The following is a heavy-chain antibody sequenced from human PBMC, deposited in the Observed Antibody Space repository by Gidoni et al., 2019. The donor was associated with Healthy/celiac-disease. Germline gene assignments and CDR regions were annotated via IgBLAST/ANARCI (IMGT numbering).Heavy chain of an antibody. CDR1: GGSISSSSYY. J-gene: IGHJ6*02. CDR3: VRHQKQWLRRSYYYGMDV. D-gene: IGHD6-19*01. CDR2: IYYSGST. Sequence: TVSGGSISSSSYYWGWIRQPPGKGLEWIGSIYYSGSTYYNPSLKSRVTISVDTSKNQCSLKLSSVTAADTAVYYCVRHQKQWLRRSYYYGMDVWGQGTTVTVSS. V-gene: IGHV4-39*01.